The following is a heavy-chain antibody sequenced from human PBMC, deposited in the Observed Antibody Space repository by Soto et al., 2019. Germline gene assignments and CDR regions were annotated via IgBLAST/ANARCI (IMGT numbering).Heavy chain of an antibody. CDR2: IRYDGSYK. Sequence: GVSLRLSCVASGFNFRSYGMHWVRQAQGKGLEWVAVIRYDGSYKSYADSVKGRFTISRDNLKNTLYLQMNSLRAEDTAVYYCAREWRKVVLRDFEIWGQGTVFIVSS. D-gene: IGHD2-15*01. CDR3: AREWRKVVLRDFEI. J-gene: IGHJ3*02. V-gene: IGHV3-33*01. CDR1: GFNFRSYG.